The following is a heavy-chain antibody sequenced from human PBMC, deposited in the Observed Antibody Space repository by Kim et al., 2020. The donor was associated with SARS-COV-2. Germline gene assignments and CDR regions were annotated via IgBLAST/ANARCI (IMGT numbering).Heavy chain of an antibody. J-gene: IGHJ4*02. CDR3: ATSTHGGGYSYGYLGY. Sequence: ASVKVSCKVSGYTLTELSMHWVRQAPGKGLEWMGGFDPEDGETIYAQKFQGRVTMTEDTSTDTAYMELSSLRSEDTAVYYCATSTHGGGYSYGYLGYWGQGTLVTVSS. D-gene: IGHD5-18*01. V-gene: IGHV1-24*01. CDR2: FDPEDGET. CDR1: GYTLTELS.